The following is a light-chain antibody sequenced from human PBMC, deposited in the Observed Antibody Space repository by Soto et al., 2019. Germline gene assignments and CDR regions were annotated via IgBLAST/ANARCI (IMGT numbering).Light chain of an antibody. CDR1: QSVTSN. Sequence: EIVLTQSSATLSLSPGERATLSCRASQSVTSNALAWYQQKPGQAPRLLIYGVSSSATGIPDRFSGSGSGTDFTLTSSSLEPEDFAVYYCQQRSKWPLTFGGGTKVEIK. CDR2: GVS. CDR3: QQRSKWPLT. J-gene: IGKJ4*01. V-gene: IGKV3-11*01.